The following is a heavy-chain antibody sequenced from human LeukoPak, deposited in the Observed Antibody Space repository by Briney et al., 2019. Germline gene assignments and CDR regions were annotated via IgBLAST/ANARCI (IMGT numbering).Heavy chain of an antibody. J-gene: IGHJ4*02. Sequence: SVRVSCKASGGTFSSYAISWVRQAPGQGLEWMGRIIPIFGTANYAQKFQGRVTITTDESTSTAYMELSSLRSEDTAVYYCASSRKWFIQLSFDYWGQGTLVTVSS. CDR1: GGTFSSYA. CDR3: ASSRKWFIQLSFDY. CDR2: IIPIFGTA. D-gene: IGHD5-18*01. V-gene: IGHV1-69*05.